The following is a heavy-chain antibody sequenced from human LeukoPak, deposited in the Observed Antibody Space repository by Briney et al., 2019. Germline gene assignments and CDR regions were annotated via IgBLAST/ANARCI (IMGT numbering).Heavy chain of an antibody. CDR2: FDPEDGET. CDR3: ATGVADYYDSSGYDAFDI. D-gene: IGHD3-22*01. V-gene: IGHV1-24*01. CDR1: GYTLTELS. Sequence: ASVKVSCKVSGYTLTELSMHWVRQAPGKGLEWMGGFDPEDGETIYAQKFQGRVTMTEDTSTDTAYMELSSLRSEDTAVYYCATGVADYYDSSGYDAFDIWGQGTMVTVSS. J-gene: IGHJ3*02.